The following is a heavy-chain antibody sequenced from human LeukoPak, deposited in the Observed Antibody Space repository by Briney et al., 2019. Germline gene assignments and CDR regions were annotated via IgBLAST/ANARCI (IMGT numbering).Heavy chain of an antibody. D-gene: IGHD3-22*01. CDR3: ARVGDSSGYYPFDY. CDR2: IWYDGSNK. J-gene: IGHJ4*02. CDR1: GFTFSSYG. V-gene: IGHV3-33*01. Sequence: GGSLRLSCAASGFTFSSYGMHWVRQAPGKGLEWVAVIWYDGSNKYYADSVKGRFTISRDNSKNTLYLQMNSLRAEDTAVYYCARVGDSSGYYPFDYWGQGPLVTVAS.